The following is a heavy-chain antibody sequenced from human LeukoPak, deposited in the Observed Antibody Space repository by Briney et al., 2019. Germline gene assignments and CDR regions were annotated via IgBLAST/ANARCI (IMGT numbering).Heavy chain of an antibody. CDR1: GYTFTGYY. CDR3: ARGVWGYGKKNYYYYMDV. V-gene: IGHV1-8*03. Sequence: GASVKVSCKASGYTFTGYYMHWVRQAPGQGLEWMGWMNPNSGNTGYAQKFQGRVTITRNTSISTAYMELSSLRSEDTAVYYCARGVWGYGKKNYYYYMDVWGKGTTVTVSS. D-gene: IGHD3-16*01. J-gene: IGHJ6*03. CDR2: MNPNSGNT.